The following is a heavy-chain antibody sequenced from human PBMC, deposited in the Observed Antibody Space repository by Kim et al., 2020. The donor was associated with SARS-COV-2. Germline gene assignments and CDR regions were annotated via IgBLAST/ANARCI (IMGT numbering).Heavy chain of an antibody. CDR2: ISSSGSTI. D-gene: IGHD3-10*01. V-gene: IGHV3-48*03. CDR1: GFTFSSYE. CDR3: AREGGLFHYFDY. J-gene: IGHJ4*02. Sequence: GGSLRLSCAVSGFTFSSYEMNWVRQAPGKGLEWVSYISSSGSTIYYADSVKGRFTISRDNAKNSLYLQMNSLRAEDTAVYYCAREGGLFHYFDYWGQGTLGTVSS.